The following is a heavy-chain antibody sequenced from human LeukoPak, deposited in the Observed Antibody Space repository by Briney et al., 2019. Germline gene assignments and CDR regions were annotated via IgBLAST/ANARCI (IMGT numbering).Heavy chain of an antibody. V-gene: IGHV4-34*01. CDR1: GGSFSGYY. Sequence: KPSETLSLTCAVYGGSFSGYYWSWVRQPPGKGLEWIGEINHSGSTNYNPSLKSRVTILVDTSKSQFSLKLSSVTAADTAVYYCARANRMVYAIRHTWFDPWGQGTLVTVSS. D-gene: IGHD2-8*01. CDR3: ARANRMVYAIRHTWFDP. J-gene: IGHJ5*02. CDR2: INHSGST.